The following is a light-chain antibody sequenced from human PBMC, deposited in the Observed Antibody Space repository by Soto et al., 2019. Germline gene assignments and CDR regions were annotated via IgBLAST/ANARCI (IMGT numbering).Light chain of an antibody. CDR2: GAS. CDR3: QQYGNSPIT. J-gene: IGKJ5*01. CDR1: QRIYSTY. V-gene: IGKV3-20*01. Sequence: VLTQSPGTLSLSLLERPTVSCRASQRIYSTYLAWYQQKPGQAPRLLIYGASSRATGIPDRFSGSGSGTDFTLTISRLEPEDFAVYYCQQYGNSPITFGQGTQLEIK.